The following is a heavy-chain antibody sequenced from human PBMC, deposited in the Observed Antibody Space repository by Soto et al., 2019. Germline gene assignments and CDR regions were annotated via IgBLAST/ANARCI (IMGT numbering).Heavy chain of an antibody. CDR1: GFTVRTNF. J-gene: IGHJ6*02. CDR2: IYNGGRP. Sequence: EMQLVETGGDLIQPGGSLRLSCAASGFTVRTNFMNWVRQAPGKGLEWVSIIYNGGRPDYADSVKGRFTVSRDNSKNTLYLQMNSLRVEDTGVYYCAREEGSAYNSGYGMDVWGQGTTVTVSS. V-gene: IGHV3-53*02. D-gene: IGHD5-18*01. CDR3: AREEGSAYNSGYGMDV.